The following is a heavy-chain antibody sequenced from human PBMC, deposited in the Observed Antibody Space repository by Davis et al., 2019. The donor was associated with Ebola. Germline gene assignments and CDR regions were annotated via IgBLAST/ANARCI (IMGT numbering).Heavy chain of an antibody. V-gene: IGHV3-48*03. CDR1: GFTFNKYE. CDR2: ISNSGITI. D-gene: IGHD6-6*01. CDR3: ARSRSASL. Sequence: GESLKISCAASGFTFNKYEMNWVRQAPGKGLEWVSYISNSGITIYYADSVKGRFTISRDNAKNALYLQMNSLRPEDTALYYCARSRSASLWGQGTLVTVSS. J-gene: IGHJ4*02.